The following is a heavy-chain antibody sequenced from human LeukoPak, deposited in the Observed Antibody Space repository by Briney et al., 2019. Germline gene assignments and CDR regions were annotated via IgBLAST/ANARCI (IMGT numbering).Heavy chain of an antibody. V-gene: IGHV1-18*01. J-gene: IGHJ4*02. D-gene: IGHD2-15*01. CDR1: GYTFTSYG. CDR2: ISAYNGNT. Sequence: ASVKVSCKASGYTFTSYGISWVRQAPGQGLEWMGWISAYNGNTNYAQKLQGRVTMTTDTSTSTAYMELRSLRSDDTAVYYCARGKYCGGSCYHYFDYWGQGTLVTVSS. CDR3: ARGKYCGGSCYHYFDY.